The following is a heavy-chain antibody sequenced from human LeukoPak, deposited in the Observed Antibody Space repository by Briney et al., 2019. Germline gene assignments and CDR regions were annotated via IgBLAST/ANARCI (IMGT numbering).Heavy chain of an antibody. D-gene: IGHD4-17*01. CDR1: GYSISSGYF. V-gene: IGHV4-38-2*01. CDR3: ARHAAPNDYGDIEAFDI. Sequence: SETLSPTCAVSGYSISSGYFWGWIRQPPGKGLEWIGSIYHSGSTYYTPSLKSRVIISADTSKNQFSLKLISVTAADTAMYYCARHAAPNDYGDIEAFDIWGQGTMVTLSS. J-gene: IGHJ3*02. CDR2: IYHSGST.